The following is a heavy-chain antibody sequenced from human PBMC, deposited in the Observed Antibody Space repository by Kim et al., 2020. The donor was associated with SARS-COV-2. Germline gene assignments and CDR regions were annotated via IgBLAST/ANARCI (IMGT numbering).Heavy chain of an antibody. V-gene: IGHV3-33*05. Sequence: GGSLRLSCAASGFTFSSYGMHWVRQAPGKGLEWVAVISYDGSNKYYADSVKGRFTISRDNSKNTLYLQMNSLRAEDTAVYYCARDPSRSGWYLSPTDPWGQGTLVTVSS. CDR1: GFTFSSYG. CDR3: ARDPSRSGWYLSPTDP. J-gene: IGHJ5*02. CDR2: ISYDGSNK. D-gene: IGHD6-19*01.